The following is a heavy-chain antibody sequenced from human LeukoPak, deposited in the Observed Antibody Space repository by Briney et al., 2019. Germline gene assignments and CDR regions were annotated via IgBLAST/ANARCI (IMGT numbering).Heavy chain of an antibody. CDR2: IYYSGST. CDR3: ARGSGWYFDY. J-gene: IGHJ4*02. CDR1: GGSISSYC. Sequence: PSETLSLTCTVSGGSISSYCWSWIRQPPGKGLEWIGYIYYSGSTNYNPSLKSRVTISVDTSKNQFSLKLSSVTAADTAVYYCARGSGWYFDYWGQGTLVTVSS. D-gene: IGHD6-19*01. V-gene: IGHV4-59*12.